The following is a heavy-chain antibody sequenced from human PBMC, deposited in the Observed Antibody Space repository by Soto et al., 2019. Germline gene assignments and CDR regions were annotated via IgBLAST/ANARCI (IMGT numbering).Heavy chain of an antibody. J-gene: IGHJ6*02. CDR2: IRGFSPYT. V-gene: IGHV3-21*01. CDR3: ARDRGYYDHDYYYNVMDV. Sequence: GGSLRLSCVASGFTFRTYTMNWVRQAPGKGLEWVSGIRGFSPYTFYAESVKGRFTISRDNAKNSLYLQMNSLGVEDTAVYYCARDRGYYDHDYYYNVMDVWGQGTTVTVSS. CDR1: GFTFRTYT. D-gene: IGHD3-22*01.